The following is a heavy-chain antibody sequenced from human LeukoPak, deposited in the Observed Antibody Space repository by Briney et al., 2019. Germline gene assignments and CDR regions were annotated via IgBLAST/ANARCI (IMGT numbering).Heavy chain of an antibody. CDR1: GFTFSSYG. Sequence: GGSLRLSCAASGFTFSSYGMHWVRQAPGKGLEWVAFIRYDGSNKYYADSVKGRFTISRDNSKNTLYLQMNSLRAEGTAVYYCEKMATMVRGVPFPFDPWGQGTLVTVSS. J-gene: IGHJ5*02. V-gene: IGHV3-30*02. CDR2: IRYDGSNK. CDR3: EKMATMVRGVPFPFDP. D-gene: IGHD3-10*01.